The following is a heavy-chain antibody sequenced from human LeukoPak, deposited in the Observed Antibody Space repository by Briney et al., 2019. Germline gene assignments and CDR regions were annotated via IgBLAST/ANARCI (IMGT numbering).Heavy chain of an antibody. CDR2: IIPIFGTA. CDR1: GGTFSSYA. Sequence: SVKVSCKASGGTFSSYAISWVRQAPGQGLEWMGGIIPIFGTANYAQKFQGRVTITTDEPTSTAYMEPSSLRSEDTAVYYCAREGAEYSSSWYEGDWGQGTLVTVSS. V-gene: IGHV1-69*05. J-gene: IGHJ4*02. D-gene: IGHD6-13*01. CDR3: AREGAEYSSSWYEGD.